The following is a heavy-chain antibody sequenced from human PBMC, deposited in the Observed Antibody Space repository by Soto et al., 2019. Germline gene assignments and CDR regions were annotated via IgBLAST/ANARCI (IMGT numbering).Heavy chain of an antibody. CDR2: ISSSGSTI. D-gene: IGHD1-26*01. CDR3: ARKVGYFQY. V-gene: IGHV3-48*03. J-gene: IGHJ1*01. Sequence: TGGSLRLSCAASGFTFSSYEMNWVRQAPGKGLEWVSYISSSGSTIYYADSVKGRFTISRDNTKNSLYLQMNSLRAEDTSVYYCARKVGYFQYWGQGTLVTVSS. CDR1: GFTFSSYE.